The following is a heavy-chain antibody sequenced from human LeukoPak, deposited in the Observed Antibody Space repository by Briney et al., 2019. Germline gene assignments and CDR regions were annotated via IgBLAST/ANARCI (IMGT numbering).Heavy chain of an antibody. CDR3: ARVLSFWYKYYFDY. CDR2: INSDGSEG. Sequence: GGSLRLSCAVSGFTFSGFWMSWSRQAPGKGLEWVASINSDGSEGYYADVVKGRFTISRDNAKNSLYLQINSLRAEDTAVYYCARVLSFWYKYYFDYWGQGTLVTVSS. V-gene: IGHV3-7*03. D-gene: IGHD1-1*01. CDR1: GFTFSGFW. J-gene: IGHJ4*02.